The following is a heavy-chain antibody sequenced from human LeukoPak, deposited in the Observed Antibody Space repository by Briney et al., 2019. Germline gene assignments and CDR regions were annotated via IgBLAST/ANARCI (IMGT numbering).Heavy chain of an antibody. D-gene: IGHD2-2*01. CDR1: GFTFSSYA. CDR2: ISGSGGST. CDR3: ANRLGPARYFDY. V-gene: IGHV3-23*01. Sequence: GGSLRLSCAASGFTFSSYAMSWVRQAPGKGLEWVSAISGSGGSTYYADSVKGRFTISRDNSKNTLYLQMNSLRAEDTAVYYCANRLGPARYFDYWGQGTLVTVSS. J-gene: IGHJ4*02.